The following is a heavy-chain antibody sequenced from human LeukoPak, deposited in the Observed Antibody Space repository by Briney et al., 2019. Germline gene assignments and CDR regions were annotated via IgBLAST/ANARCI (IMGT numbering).Heavy chain of an antibody. V-gene: IGHV4-59*08. CDR3: ARTCPLYYYYYYMDV. J-gene: IGHJ6*03. CDR2: VYYSGST. Sequence: SETLSLTCTVSGDSISSYHWSWIRQPPGKRLEWIGYVYYSGSTNYNPSLQSRVTISADTSKNQFSLKLSSVTAADTAVYYCARTCPLYYYYYYMDVWGKGTTVTVSS. CDR1: GDSISSYH.